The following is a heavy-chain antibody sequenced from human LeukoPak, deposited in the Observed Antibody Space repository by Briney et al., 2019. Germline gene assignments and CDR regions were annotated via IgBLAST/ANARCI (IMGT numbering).Heavy chain of an antibody. CDR3: ASTVGNKWELPVANAFDI. V-gene: IGHV1-69*13. D-gene: IGHD1-26*01. CDR1: GGTFSSYA. CDR2: IIPIFGTA. Sequence: SVKVSCKASGGTFSSYAISWVRQAPGQGLEWMGGIIPIFGTANYAQKFQGRVTITADESTSTAYMELSSLRSEGTAVYYCASTVGNKWELPVANAFDIWGQGTMVTVSS. J-gene: IGHJ3*02.